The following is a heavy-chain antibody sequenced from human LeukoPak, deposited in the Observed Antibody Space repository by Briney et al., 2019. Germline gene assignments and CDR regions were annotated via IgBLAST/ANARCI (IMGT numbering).Heavy chain of an antibody. CDR3: ASPKYSRGWYDDAFDI. V-gene: IGHV1-2*02. CDR2: INPNSGGT. Sequence: ASVKVSCKASGSTFTGYYIHWVRQAPGQGLEWMGWINPNSGGTNYAQKFQGRVTMTRDTSISTAYMELSRLRSDDTAVYYCASPKYSRGWYDDAFDIWGQGTMVTVSS. D-gene: IGHD6-19*01. CDR1: GSTFTGYY. J-gene: IGHJ3*02.